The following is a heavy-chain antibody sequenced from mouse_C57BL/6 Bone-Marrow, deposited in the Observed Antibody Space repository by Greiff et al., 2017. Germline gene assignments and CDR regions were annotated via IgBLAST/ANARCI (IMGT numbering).Heavy chain of an antibody. CDR3: TTDSNYDAY. Sequence: EVKLVESGAELVRPGASVKLSCTASGFNIKDDYMHWVKQRPEQGLEWIGWIDPENGDTEYASKFQGKATITADTSSNTAYLQLSSLTSEDTAVYYCTTDSNYDAYWGQGTLVTVSA. J-gene: IGHJ3*01. D-gene: IGHD2-5*01. V-gene: IGHV14-4*01. CDR2: IDPENGDT. CDR1: GFNIKDDY.